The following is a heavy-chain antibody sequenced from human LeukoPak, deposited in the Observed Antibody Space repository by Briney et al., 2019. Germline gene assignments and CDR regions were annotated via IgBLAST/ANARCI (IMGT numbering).Heavy chain of an antibody. CDR1: GYTFTSYY. Sequence: ASVKVSCKASGYTFTSYYMHWVRQAPGQGLEWMGIINPSGGSTSYAQKFQGRVTMTRDTSTSTVYMELSSLRSENTAVYYCARAHMMRYSSSWNGGMDVWGQGTTVTVSS. V-gene: IGHV1-46*01. CDR3: ARAHMMRYSSSWNGGMDV. CDR2: INPSGGST. D-gene: IGHD6-13*01. J-gene: IGHJ6*02.